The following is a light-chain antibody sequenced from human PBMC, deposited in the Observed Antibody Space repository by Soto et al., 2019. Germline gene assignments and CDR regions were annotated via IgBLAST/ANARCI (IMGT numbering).Light chain of an antibody. CDR1: QSVSGS. Sequence: EIVLTQSPAILSLSPGEKATLSCRASQSVSGSLGWYQQKPGQAPRLIIYDASVRATGIPARFSGSGSGTDFTITISSLEPEAFAVYYCQEGTYWPAFGGGTKVEIK. V-gene: IGKV3-11*01. CDR3: QEGTYWPA. J-gene: IGKJ4*01. CDR2: DAS.